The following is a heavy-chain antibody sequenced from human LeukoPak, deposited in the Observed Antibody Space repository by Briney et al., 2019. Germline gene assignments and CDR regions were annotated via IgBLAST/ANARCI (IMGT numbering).Heavy chain of an antibody. V-gene: IGHV3-11*04. Sequence: GGSLRLSCAASGFTFSDYYMSWIRQAPGKGLEWVSYISSSGSTIYYADSVKGRFTISRDNAKNSLYLQMNSLRAEDTAVYYCARDRRYCSGGSCRTVSFGPWGQGTLVTVSS. CDR1: GFTFSDYY. D-gene: IGHD2-15*01. CDR3: ARDRRYCSGGSCRTVSFGP. J-gene: IGHJ5*02. CDR2: ISSSGSTI.